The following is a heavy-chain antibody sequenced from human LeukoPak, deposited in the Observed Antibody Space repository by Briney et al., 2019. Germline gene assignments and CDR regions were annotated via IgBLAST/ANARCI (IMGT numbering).Heavy chain of an antibody. Sequence: SVKVSCKASGGTFSSYAISWVRQAPGQGLEWMGRIIPILGIANYAQKFQGRVTIAADKSTSTAYMELSSLRSEDTAVYYCAREVATITYDYWGQGTLVTVSS. CDR1: GGTFSSYA. CDR3: AREVATITYDY. CDR2: IIPILGIA. V-gene: IGHV1-69*04. D-gene: IGHD5-12*01. J-gene: IGHJ4*02.